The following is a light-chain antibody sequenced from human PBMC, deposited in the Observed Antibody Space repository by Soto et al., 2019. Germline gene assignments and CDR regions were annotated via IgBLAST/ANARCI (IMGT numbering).Light chain of an antibody. CDR1: QSVSTS. J-gene: IGKJ5*01. V-gene: IGKV3-11*01. CDR3: QKNSNWSTIN. CDR2: DAS. Sequence: TQSPSTLPASVGDRVTITCRASQSVSTSLAWYQHKPGQAPRLLIYDASDRATGIPGRFSGSGSGTDFTLNITSLEPEDFAVYYCQKNSNWSTINFGQGTRLEIK.